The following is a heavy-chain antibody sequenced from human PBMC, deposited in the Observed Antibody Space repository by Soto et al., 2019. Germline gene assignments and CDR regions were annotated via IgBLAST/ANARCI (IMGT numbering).Heavy chain of an antibody. V-gene: IGHV3-15*07. Sequence: GVSLRLSCAASGFTFSNAWMNWVRQAPGKGLEWVGRIKSKTDGGTTDYAAPVKGRFTISRDDSKNTLYLQMNSLKTEDTAVYYCTTGIELLWFGELPDYIFGYWGQGTLVTVSS. J-gene: IGHJ4*02. D-gene: IGHD3-10*01. CDR3: TTGIELLWFGELPDYIFGY. CDR2: IKSKTDGGTT. CDR1: GFTFSNAW.